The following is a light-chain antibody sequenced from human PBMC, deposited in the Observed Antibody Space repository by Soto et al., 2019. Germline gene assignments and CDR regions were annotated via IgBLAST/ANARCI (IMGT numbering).Light chain of an antibody. CDR1: QSVSRY. Sequence: EIVLTQSPATLSLSPRERATLSCRASQSVSRYLAWYQQKPGQAPRLLIYDASNRATGIPARFSGSGSGTDFTLTISSLEPEDFAVYYCQQRSDWPPITFGQGTRLEIK. J-gene: IGKJ5*01. CDR3: QQRSDWPPIT. V-gene: IGKV3-11*01. CDR2: DAS.